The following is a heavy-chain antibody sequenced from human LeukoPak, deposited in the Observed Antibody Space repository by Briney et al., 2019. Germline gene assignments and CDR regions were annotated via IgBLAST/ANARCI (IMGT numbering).Heavy chain of an antibody. J-gene: IGHJ4*02. CDR2: TNQDGSQK. D-gene: IGHD3-10*01. Sequence: GGSLRLSCAASGFSFSNYWMTWPRQAPGKGLEWVANTNQDGSQKNYLDSVRGRFTISRDNAKSSLYLQMNSLRVDDTAVYFCLGSASYTHWGQGTLVTVSS. CDR1: GFSFSNYW. CDR3: LGSASYTH. V-gene: IGHV3-7*01.